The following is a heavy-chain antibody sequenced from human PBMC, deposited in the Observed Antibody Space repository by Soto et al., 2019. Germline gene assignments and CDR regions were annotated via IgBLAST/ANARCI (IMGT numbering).Heavy chain of an antibody. CDR2: VYSVCST. V-gene: IGHV3-66*04. J-gene: IGHJ4*02. CDR1: GFSVSSNY. Sequence: EVQLVESGGGLVQPGGSLRLSCAASGFSVSSNYVSWVRQAPGKGLEWVSVVYSVCSTYYADSVKGRFTSSRDSSKNTLYLQMSSLRAEDTAVYYCAGHSHKDYWGQGALVTVSS. CDR3: AGHSHKDY.